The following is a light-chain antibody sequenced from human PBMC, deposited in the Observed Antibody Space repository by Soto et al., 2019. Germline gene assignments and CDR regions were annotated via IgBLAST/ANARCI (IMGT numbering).Light chain of an antibody. CDR3: QQYNNWPLT. J-gene: IGKJ4*01. V-gene: IGKV3-20*01. Sequence: EIVLTQSPGTLSLSPQERATLSCSASQSVSSSYLAWYQQKPGQAPRLLIYGASSRATGIPDRFSGSGSGTDFTLTISRLEPEDFAVYYCQQYNNWPLTFGGGTKVDIK. CDR1: QSVSSSY. CDR2: GAS.